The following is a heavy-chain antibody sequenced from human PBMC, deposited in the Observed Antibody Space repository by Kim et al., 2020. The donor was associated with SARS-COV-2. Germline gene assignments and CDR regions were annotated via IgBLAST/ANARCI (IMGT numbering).Heavy chain of an antibody. J-gene: IGHJ5*01. V-gene: IGHV4-59*08. D-gene: IGHD6-19*01. CDR3: GRRDIHLGRNRSWGGCDS. Sequence: SETLSLTCAVSGGSISSNYWSWLLRQPAGKLVGIGCVYYNGGTTYYHSSNSRVTITSDTYNNNQSLQMRSAAAAATAAEYCGRRDIHLGRNRSWGGCDS. CDR2: VYYNGGT. CDR1: GGSISSNY.